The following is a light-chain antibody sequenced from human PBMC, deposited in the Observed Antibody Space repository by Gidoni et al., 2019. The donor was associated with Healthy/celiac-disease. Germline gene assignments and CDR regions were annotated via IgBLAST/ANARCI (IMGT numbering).Light chain of an antibody. CDR3: QQLNSYLIT. CDR1: QGISSY. J-gene: IGKJ5*01. V-gene: IGKV1-9*01. Sequence: DIQLTQSPSFLSASVGDRVTITCRASQGISSYLAWYQQKPGKAPKLLIYAASTLQSGVPSRFSGSGSGTEFTLTISSLQPEDFATYYCQQLNSYLITFGQXTRLEIK. CDR2: AAS.